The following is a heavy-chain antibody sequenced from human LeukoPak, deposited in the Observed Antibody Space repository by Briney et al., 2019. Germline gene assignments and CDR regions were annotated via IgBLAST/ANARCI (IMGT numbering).Heavy chain of an antibody. D-gene: IGHD5-18*01. Sequence: GGSLRLSCAASGFTFDDYGMSWVRQAPGKGLEWVSGINWNGGSTAYADSVKGRFTISRDNSKNTLYLQMNSLRAEDTAVYYCAKDRLAYSYAQPFDYWGQGTLVTVSS. CDR1: GFTFDDYG. V-gene: IGHV3-20*04. CDR3: AKDRLAYSYAQPFDY. J-gene: IGHJ4*02. CDR2: INWNGGST.